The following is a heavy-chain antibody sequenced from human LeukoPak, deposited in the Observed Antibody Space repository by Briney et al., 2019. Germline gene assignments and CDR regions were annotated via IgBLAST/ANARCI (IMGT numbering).Heavy chain of an antibody. V-gene: IGHV5-51*01. J-gene: IGHJ4*02. CDR2: IYPGDSDT. CDR3: ARSFRVAGTNFDY. D-gene: IGHD1/OR15-1a*01. CDR1: GYIFTSYW. Sequence: GESLKISCKGSGYIFTSYWIAWVRQMPGKGLEWMGIIYPGDSDTRYSPSFQGQVTISADKSISTAYLQWSSLKASDTAMYYCARSFRVAGTNFDYWGQGTLVTVSS.